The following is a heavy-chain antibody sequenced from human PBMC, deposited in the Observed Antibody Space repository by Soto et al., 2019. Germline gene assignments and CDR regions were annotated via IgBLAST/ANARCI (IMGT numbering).Heavy chain of an antibody. J-gene: IGHJ5*02. CDR3: ARWWSGSRQGFDP. Sequence: QVQLQESGPGLVKPSQTLSLTCTVSGGFISGGDYYWNWIRQHPGKGLEWIGYIYYSGSTYYNPSXXXRXXISVDTSKHQFSLKLSSVTAADTAVYYCARWWSGSRQGFDPWGQGTLVTVSS. CDR2: IYYSGST. V-gene: IGHV4-31*03. CDR1: GGFISGGDYY. D-gene: IGHD3-3*01.